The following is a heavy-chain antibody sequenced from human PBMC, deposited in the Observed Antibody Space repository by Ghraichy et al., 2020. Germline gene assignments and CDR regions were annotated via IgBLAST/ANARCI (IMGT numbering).Heavy chain of an antibody. CDR1: GFTFSSYS. CDR2: IISSTSPI. J-gene: IGHJ4*02. CDR3: ARDGIVGARATVDY. D-gene: IGHD1-26*01. V-gene: IGHV3-48*02. Sequence: LSLTCAASGFTFSSYSMNWVRQAPGQGLEWVSYIISSTSPIFYADSVKGRFTISRDNAENSLFLQMNSLREEDTAVYYCARDGIVGARATVDYWGQGTLVTVSS.